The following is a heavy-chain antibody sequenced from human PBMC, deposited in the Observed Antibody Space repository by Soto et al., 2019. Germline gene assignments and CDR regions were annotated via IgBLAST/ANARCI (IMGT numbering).Heavy chain of an antibody. D-gene: IGHD5-18*01. V-gene: IGHV4-61*08. Sequence: PSETLSLTCTVSVGSVSSGDYYWIWIRQPPGKGLEWIGYIYYSGNTNYNPSLKSRVIISVDTSKNLFSLKLTSVTAADTAVYYCARIPVDTSMIYWLDPWGQGTLVTVSS. CDR2: IYYSGNT. CDR1: VGSVSSGDYY. CDR3: ARIPVDTSMIYWLDP. J-gene: IGHJ5*02.